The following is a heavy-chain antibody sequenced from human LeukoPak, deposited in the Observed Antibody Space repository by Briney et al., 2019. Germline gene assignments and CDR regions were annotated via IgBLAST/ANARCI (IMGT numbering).Heavy chain of an antibody. CDR3: ARHAGGISAAGTRPFDY. D-gene: IGHD6-13*01. CDR2: IYYSGST. J-gene: IGHJ4*02. Sequence: SRTTSPTWTLSGASASSRTSYCGWTRQPPWKGLEWFWRIYYSGSTYYNPSLKSRVTMSVDTSKNQFSLKLSSVTAADTAVYYCARHAGGISAAGTRPFDYWGQGTLVTVSS. CDR1: GASASSRTSY. V-gene: IGHV4-39*01.